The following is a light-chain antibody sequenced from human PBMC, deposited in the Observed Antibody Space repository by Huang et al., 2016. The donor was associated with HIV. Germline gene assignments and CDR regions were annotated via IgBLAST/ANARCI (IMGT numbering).Light chain of an antibody. Sequence: DIQMTQSPSSLSASVGDRVTITCRASQSISKFLNWYQQKPGKAPKRLIFAASSLQSGGPSTVSGSGSGTDFTLTISSLQPEDFATYYCQQSYSAPITFGPGTKLDVK. CDR1: QSISKF. V-gene: IGKV1-39*01. CDR2: AAS. J-gene: IGKJ3*01. CDR3: QQSYSAPIT.